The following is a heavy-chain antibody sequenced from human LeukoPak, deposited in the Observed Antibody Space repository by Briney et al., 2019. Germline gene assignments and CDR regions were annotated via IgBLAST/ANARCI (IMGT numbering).Heavy chain of an antibody. CDR2: MQYDGSVK. CDR1: GFTFSNYG. V-gene: IGHV3-30*02. CDR3: AREETGYDSSGSIYYFDY. J-gene: IGHJ4*02. D-gene: IGHD3-22*01. Sequence: GGSLRLSCAASGFTFSNYGTHWVRQAPGKGLEWVTFMQYDGSVKFYADSVKGRFTISRDNSKNTLYLQMNSLRAEDTAVYYCAREETGYDSSGSIYYFDYWGQGTLVTVSS.